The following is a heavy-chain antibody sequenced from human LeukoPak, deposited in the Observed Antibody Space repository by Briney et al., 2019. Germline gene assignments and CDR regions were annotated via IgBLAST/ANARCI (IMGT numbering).Heavy chain of an antibody. CDR3: ARGVAGSGSTPNY. CDR2: IYFNGNT. D-gene: IGHD1-26*01. J-gene: IGHJ4*02. CDR1: GDSISNYY. V-gene: IGHV4-59*01. Sequence: SETLSLTCTASGDSISNYYWIWIRQPPGKGLEWIGFIYFNGNTNYNPALKSRVTISEDSSRSQSSLKLTPVTAADTAVYYCARGVAGSGSTPNYWGQGTLVTVSS.